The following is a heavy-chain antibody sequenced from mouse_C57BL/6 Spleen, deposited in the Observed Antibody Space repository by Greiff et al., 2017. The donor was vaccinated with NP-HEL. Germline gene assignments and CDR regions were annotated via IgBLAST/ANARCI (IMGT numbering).Heavy chain of an antibody. CDR3: AGGQLKAY. J-gene: IGHJ3*01. D-gene: IGHD3-2*02. CDR1: GYTFTDYY. Sequence: EVQLQQSGPELVKPGASVKISCKASGYTFTDYYMNWVKQSHGKSLEWIGDINPNNGGTSYNQKFKGKATLTVDKSSSTAYMELRSLTSEDSAVYYCAGGQLKAYWGQGTLVTVSA. CDR2: INPNNGGT. V-gene: IGHV1-26*01.